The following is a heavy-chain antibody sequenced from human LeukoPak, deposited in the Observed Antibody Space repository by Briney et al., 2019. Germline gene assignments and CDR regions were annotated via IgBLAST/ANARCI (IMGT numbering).Heavy chain of an antibody. Sequence: ASVKVSCKASGYTFTSYGISWVRQAPGQGLEWMGWISAYNGNTNYAQKPQGRVTMTTDTSTSTAYMELRSLRSDDTAVYYCARDRVVRPKTSIDYWGQGTLVTVSS. CDR1: GYTFTSYG. V-gene: IGHV1-18*01. J-gene: IGHJ4*02. D-gene: IGHD3-10*01. CDR3: ARDRVVRPKTSIDY. CDR2: ISAYNGNT.